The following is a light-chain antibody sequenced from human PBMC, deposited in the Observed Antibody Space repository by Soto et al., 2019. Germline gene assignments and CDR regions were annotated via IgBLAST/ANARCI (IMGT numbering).Light chain of an antibody. CDR2: DAS. CDR1: QRGSSC. CDR3: LPYGRSGT. V-gene: IGKV3-20*01. J-gene: IGKJ1*01. Sequence: EIVLTQSPATLSLSPGERATLSCRASQRGSSCLAWYQQKPGQAPRLLIYDASNRATGIPDRFSGSGSGTDFTLTISRLEPEDFAVYYCLPYGRSGTFGQGTKLAIK.